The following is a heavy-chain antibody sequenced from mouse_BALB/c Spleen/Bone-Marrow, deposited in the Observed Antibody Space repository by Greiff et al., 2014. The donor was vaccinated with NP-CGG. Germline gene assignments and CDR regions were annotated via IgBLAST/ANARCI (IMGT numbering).Heavy chain of an antibody. V-gene: IGHV1-14*01. J-gene: IGHJ4*01. D-gene: IGHD2-4*01. Sequence: EVQLQQSGPELIKPGASVKMSCKASGYTFTSYVIHWVKQKPGQGLKWIGHINPYNDGTKYNEKFKGKATLTSDKSSSTAYMDLSSLASEDSAVYYCVRGVYYDYDEGALDYWGQGTSVTVSS. CDR3: VRGVYYDYDEGALDY. CDR1: GYTFTSYV. CDR2: INPYNDGT.